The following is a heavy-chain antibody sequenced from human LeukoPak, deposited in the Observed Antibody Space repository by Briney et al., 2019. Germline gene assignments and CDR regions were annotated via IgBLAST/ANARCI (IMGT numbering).Heavy chain of an antibody. J-gene: IGHJ5*02. V-gene: IGHV3-30-3*01. Sequence: GRSLRLSCAASGFTFSSYALHWVRQAPGKGLEWVAVISYDGSNKYYADSVKGRFTISRDNSKSTLYLQMNSLRAEDTAVYYCARGQDIVVVVAATRESDWFDPWGQGTLVTVSS. D-gene: IGHD2-15*01. CDR2: ISYDGSNK. CDR3: ARGQDIVVVVAATRESDWFDP. CDR1: GFTFSSYA.